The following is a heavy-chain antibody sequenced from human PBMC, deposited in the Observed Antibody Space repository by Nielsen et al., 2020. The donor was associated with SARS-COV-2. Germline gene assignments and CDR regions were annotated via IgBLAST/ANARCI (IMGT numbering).Heavy chain of an antibody. J-gene: IGHJ3*02. CDR2: ISSSGTTK. CDR3: ARSPDVFDI. Sequence: SCAASGFTFSDYYMTWIRQAPGKGPEWVSNISSSGTTKYYADSVKGRFTISRDNAKNSLFLQMNSLRAEDTAVYYCARSPDVFDIWGQGTMVTVSS. V-gene: IGHV3-11*04. CDR1: GFTFSDYY.